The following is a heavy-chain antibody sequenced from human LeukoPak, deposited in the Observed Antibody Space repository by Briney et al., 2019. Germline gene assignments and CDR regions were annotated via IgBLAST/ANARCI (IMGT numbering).Heavy chain of an antibody. CDR3: ARLDCSSTSCYQYGMDV. D-gene: IGHD2-2*01. CDR1: GFTFRSYS. CDR2: ISSSSSYI. Sequence: GGSLRLSCAASGFTFRSYSMNWVRQAPGKGLEWVSSISSSSSYIYYADSVKGRFTISRDNAKNSLYLQMNSLRAEDTAVYYCARLDCSSTSCYQYGMDVWGQGTTVTVSS. J-gene: IGHJ6*02. V-gene: IGHV3-21*01.